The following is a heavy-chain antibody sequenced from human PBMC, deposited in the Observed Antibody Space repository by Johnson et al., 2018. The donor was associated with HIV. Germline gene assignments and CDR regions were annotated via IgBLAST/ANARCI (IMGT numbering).Heavy chain of an antibody. CDR2: ISYDGSNK. D-gene: IGHD1-7*01. Sequence: QVQLVESGGGVVQPGRSLRLSCAASEFTFSHYPMHWVRQAPGRGLEWMALISYDGSNKFYADSVKGRFTVSRDNSKNTLYLQMNSLRAEDTAVYYCARVEWELELLGAFDIWGQGTMVTVSS. CDR1: EFTFSHYP. V-gene: IGHV3-30-3*01. J-gene: IGHJ3*02. CDR3: ARVEWELELLGAFDI.